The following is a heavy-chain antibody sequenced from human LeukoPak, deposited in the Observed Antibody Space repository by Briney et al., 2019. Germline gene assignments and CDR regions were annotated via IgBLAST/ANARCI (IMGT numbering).Heavy chain of an antibody. CDR1: GGSFSGYY. D-gene: IGHD5-24*01. CDR2: INHSGST. J-gene: IGHJ6*03. CDR3: ARDEIYYYYYMDV. V-gene: IGHV4-34*01. Sequence: SETLSLTCGVYGGSFSGYYWSWIRQPPGKGLEWIGEINHSGSTNYNPSLKSRVTISVDTSKNQFPLKLSSVTAADTAVYYCARDEIYYYYYMDVWGKGTTVTVSS.